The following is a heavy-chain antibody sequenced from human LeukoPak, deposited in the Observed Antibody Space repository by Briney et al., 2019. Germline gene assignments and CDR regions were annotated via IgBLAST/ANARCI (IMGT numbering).Heavy chain of an antibody. CDR1: GFTFSSYA. V-gene: IGHV3-23*01. D-gene: IGHD3-22*01. J-gene: IGHJ4*02. Sequence: PGGSLRLFCAASGFTFSSYAMSWVRQAPGKGLEWVSGIGGSGGSTDYADSVKGRFTISRDNSKNTLYLQMNSLRAEDTAVYYCAKKPGYYDSSGPGDYFDHWGQGTLVTVSS. CDR2: IGGSGGST. CDR3: AKKPGYYDSSGPGDYFDH.